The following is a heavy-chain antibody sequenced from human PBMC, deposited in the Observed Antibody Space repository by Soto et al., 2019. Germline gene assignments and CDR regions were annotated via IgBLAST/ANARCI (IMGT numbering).Heavy chain of an antibody. V-gene: IGHV3-23*01. Sequence: ELQLLESGGGLVQPGGSLRLSCAASGFIFSSYAMSWVRQAPGKGLEWVSAISGSGGSTYYADSVKGRFTISRDNSKNTLYLQMNSLRAEDTAVYYCAXEKISTSCXXWFDPWGQGTLVTVSS. CDR1: GFIFSSYA. CDR2: ISGSGGST. CDR3: AXEKISTSCXXWFDP. D-gene: IGHD2-2*01. J-gene: IGHJ5*02.